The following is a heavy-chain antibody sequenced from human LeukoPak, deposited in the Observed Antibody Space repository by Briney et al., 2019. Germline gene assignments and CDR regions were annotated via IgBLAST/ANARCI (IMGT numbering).Heavy chain of an antibody. CDR1: GFTFSTYA. Sequence: GGSLRLSCAASGFTFSTYAMSWVRQAPGKGLEWVSYISSSGSTIYYADSVKGRFTISRDNAKNSLYLQMNSLRAEDTAVYYCAELGITMIGGVWGKGTTVTISS. V-gene: IGHV3-48*03. J-gene: IGHJ6*04. CDR2: ISSSGSTI. CDR3: AELGITMIGGV. D-gene: IGHD3-10*02.